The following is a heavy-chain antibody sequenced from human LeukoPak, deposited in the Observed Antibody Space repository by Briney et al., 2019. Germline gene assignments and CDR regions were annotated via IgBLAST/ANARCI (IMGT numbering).Heavy chain of an antibody. CDR1: GFTFDDYA. J-gene: IGHJ4*02. CDR3: AKGGLRFLELVDY. D-gene: IGHD3-3*01. Sequence: PGGSLRLSCAASGFTFDDYAMHWVRQAPGKGLEWVSGISWNSGSIGYADSVKGRFTISRDNAKNSLYLQMNSLRAEDTAVYYCAKGGLRFLELVDYWGQGTLVTVSS. V-gene: IGHV3-9*01. CDR2: ISWNSGSI.